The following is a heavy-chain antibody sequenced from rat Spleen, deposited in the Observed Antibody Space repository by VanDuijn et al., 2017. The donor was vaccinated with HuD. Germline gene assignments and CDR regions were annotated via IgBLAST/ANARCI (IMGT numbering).Heavy chain of an antibody. Sequence: EVQLVESGGGLAQPGRSLKLSCAASGFTFSDYYMAWVRQAPTKGLEWVATINYDGRSTFYRDSVRARFTISRDNAKSTLYLQMDSLQSEDTATYYCARHYGGYSEYVMDAWGQGASVTVSS. D-gene: IGHD1-11*01. V-gene: IGHV5-7*01. CDR3: ARHYGGYSEYVMDA. CDR1: GFTFSDYY. CDR2: INYDGRST. J-gene: IGHJ4*01.